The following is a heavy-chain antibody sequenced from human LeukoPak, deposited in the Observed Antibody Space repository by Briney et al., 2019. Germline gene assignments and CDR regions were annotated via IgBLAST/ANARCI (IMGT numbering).Heavy chain of an antibody. D-gene: IGHD1-14*01. CDR2: INPNSGGT. Sequence: ASVKVSCKASGYTFTGYYMHWVRQAPGQGLEWMGWINPNSGGTNYAQKFQGWVTMTRDTPTNTVYMEMSSLRIEDTAVYYCASVYLHGMDVWGQGTTVTVSS. J-gene: IGHJ6*02. CDR1: GYTFTGYY. V-gene: IGHV1-2*04. CDR3: ASVYLHGMDV.